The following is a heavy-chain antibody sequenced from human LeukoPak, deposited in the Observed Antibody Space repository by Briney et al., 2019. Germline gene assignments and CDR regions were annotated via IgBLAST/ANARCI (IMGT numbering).Heavy chain of an antibody. V-gene: IGHV3-53*01. CDR1: GFTFSSYG. CDR2: IYSGGST. Sequence: PGGSLRLSCAASGFTFSSYGMHWVRQAPGKGLEWVSVIYSGGSTYYADSVKGRFTISRDNSKNTLYLQMNSLRAEDTAVYYCARWGARDFDYWGQGTLVTVSS. D-gene: IGHD1-26*01. CDR3: ARWGARDFDY. J-gene: IGHJ4*02.